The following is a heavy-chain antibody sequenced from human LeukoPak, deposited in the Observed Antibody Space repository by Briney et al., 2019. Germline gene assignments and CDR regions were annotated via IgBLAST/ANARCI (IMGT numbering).Heavy chain of an antibody. Sequence: PSETLSLTCTVSGSSISGYYWSWIRQPAGKGPEWMGRINTSGTTRYDPSLKSRVTMSVDTSKNQFSLKLTSVTAADTAVYYCARGLSASYDFNWFDSWGQGTLVTVSS. D-gene: IGHD2/OR15-2a*01. CDR1: GSSISGYY. J-gene: IGHJ5*01. CDR3: ARGLSASYDFNWFDS. V-gene: IGHV4-4*07. CDR2: INTSGTT.